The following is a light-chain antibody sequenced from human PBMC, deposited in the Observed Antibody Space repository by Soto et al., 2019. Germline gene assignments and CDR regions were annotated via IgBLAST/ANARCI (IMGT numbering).Light chain of an antibody. Sequence: EILLTQSPCTLSLSPGERATLSCRASQSVSSYLAWYQQKPGQAPRLLIYDASNRATGIPARFSGSGSGTDFTLTISSLEPEDFAVYYCQQRSNWPTFGQGTRLEIK. J-gene: IGKJ5*01. CDR3: QQRSNWPT. CDR1: QSVSSY. CDR2: DAS. V-gene: IGKV3-11*01.